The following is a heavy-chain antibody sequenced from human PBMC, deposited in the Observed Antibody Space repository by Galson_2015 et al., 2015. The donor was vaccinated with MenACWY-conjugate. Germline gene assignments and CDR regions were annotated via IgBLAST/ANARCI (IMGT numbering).Heavy chain of an antibody. CDR1: GFTFSSYS. V-gene: IGHV3-7*03. Sequence: SLRLSCAASGFTFSSYSMNWVRQAPGKGLEWVATITPDGSEKTYVDSVKGRFSISRDNAKNSLPLQMDSLRAEDTAVYYCAKDITADGLFYDYWGQGTLVTVSS. CDR3: AKDITADGLFYDY. D-gene: IGHD6-13*01. CDR2: ITPDGSEK. J-gene: IGHJ4*02.